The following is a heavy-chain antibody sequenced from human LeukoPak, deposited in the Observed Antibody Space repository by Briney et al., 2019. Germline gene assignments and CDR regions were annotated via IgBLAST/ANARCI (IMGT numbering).Heavy chain of an antibody. J-gene: IGHJ6*02. D-gene: IGHD2-21*02. CDR3: ARVRRVTSYYYYGMDV. CDR2: IYYSGST. V-gene: IGHV4-59*01. CDR1: GGSISSYY. Sequence: SSETLSLTCTVSGGSISSYYWSWIRQPPGKGLEWIGYIYYSGSTNYNPSLKSRVTISVDTSKNQFSLKLSSVTAADTAVYYCARVRRVTSYYYYGMDVWGQGTTVTVSS.